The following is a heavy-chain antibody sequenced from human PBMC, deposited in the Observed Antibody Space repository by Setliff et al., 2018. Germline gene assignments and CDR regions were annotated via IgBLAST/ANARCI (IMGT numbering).Heavy chain of an antibody. D-gene: IGHD6-19*01. V-gene: IGHV3-74*01. J-gene: IGHJ4*02. CDR1: GFTFSSYW. Sequence: GSLRLSCAASGFTFSSYWMHWVRQAPGKGLVWVSRINPDGSTTSYADSVKGRFTISRDNAKNTVYLQMNSLRAEDTAVYYCARVASGWWWFDYWGQGTLVTVSS. CDR3: ARVASGWWWFDY. CDR2: INPDGSTT.